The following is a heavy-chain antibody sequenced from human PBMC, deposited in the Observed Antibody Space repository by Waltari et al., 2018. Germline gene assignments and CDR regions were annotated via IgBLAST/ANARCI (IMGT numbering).Heavy chain of an antibody. Sequence: QVQLVQSGAEVKKPGSSVKVSCKASGGTFSSYAISWVRQAPGQGLEGMGGLNPIVGTANYALKFQGRVTITTDESTSTAYMELSSLRSEDTAVYYCATWGGQEYYFDYWGQGTLVTVSS. CDR2: LNPIVGTA. J-gene: IGHJ4*02. V-gene: IGHV1-69*05. D-gene: IGHD3-16*01. CDR1: GGTFSSYA. CDR3: ATWGGQEYYFDY.